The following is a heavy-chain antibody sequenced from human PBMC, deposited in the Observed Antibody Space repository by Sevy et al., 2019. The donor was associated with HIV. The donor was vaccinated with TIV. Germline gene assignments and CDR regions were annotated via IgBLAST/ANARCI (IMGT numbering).Heavy chain of an antibody. J-gene: IGHJ4*02. CDR1: GFTFSDYY. D-gene: IGHD6-6*01. Sequence: GGCLRLSCAASGFTFSDYYINWIRQAPGKGLEWVSYISSSGTTIYYTDSVKGRFTISRDNAKNSLYLQMNSLRAEDTAVYYCAREDIADRHFDYWGQGTLVTVSS. CDR3: AREDIADRHFDY. CDR2: ISSSGTTI. V-gene: IGHV3-11*01.